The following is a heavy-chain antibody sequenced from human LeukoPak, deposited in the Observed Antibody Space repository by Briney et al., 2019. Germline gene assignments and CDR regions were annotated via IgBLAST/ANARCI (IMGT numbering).Heavy chain of an antibody. CDR3: ARKDYDSSGQFDY. CDR2: IHYSGST. Sequence: SETLSLTCTVSGGSISSSTYYWDWIRQPPGKGLEWIGSIHYSGSTNYNPSLKSRVTISVDKSKNQFSLKLSSVTAADTAVYYCARKDYDSSGQFDYWGQGTLVTVSS. D-gene: IGHD3-22*01. V-gene: IGHV4-39*07. CDR1: GGSISSSTYY. J-gene: IGHJ4*02.